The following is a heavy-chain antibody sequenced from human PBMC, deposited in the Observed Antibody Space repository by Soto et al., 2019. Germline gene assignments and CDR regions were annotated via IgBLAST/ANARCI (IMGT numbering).Heavy chain of an antibody. J-gene: IGHJ4*01. CDR2: ISYDGSNE. Sequence: GGSLRLSCVASGFTFSSYGIHWVRQARGKGLEWVAVISYDGSNEYYADSVKGRFTISRDNSKNTLYLQMDSLRPEDTAVYYCAKEITVAGDFDYWGHGTLVTVSS. V-gene: IGHV3-30*18. CDR3: AKEITVAGDFDY. CDR1: GFTFSSYG. D-gene: IGHD6-19*01.